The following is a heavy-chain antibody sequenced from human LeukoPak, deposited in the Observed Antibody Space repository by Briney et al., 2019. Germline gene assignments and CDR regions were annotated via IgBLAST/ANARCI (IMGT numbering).Heavy chain of an antibody. CDR2: IIPVLEEA. CDR1: GVTFSNSG. V-gene: IGHV1-69*04. Sequence: ASVKVSCKASGVTFSNSGITWVRQAPGQGLEWMGRIIPVLEEAQYAQNFQGEVTITADKSTSTAYMELHSLTSEDTAVYYCARDQLELGTHWFDPWGQGTLVTVSS. CDR3: ARDQLELGTHWFDP. D-gene: IGHD1-1*01. J-gene: IGHJ5*02.